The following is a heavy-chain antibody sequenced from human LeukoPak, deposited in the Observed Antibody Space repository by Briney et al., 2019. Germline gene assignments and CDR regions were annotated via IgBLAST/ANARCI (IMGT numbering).Heavy chain of an antibody. Sequence: SQTLSLTCTVPGGSISSGSYYWSWIRQPAGKGLEWIGRIYTSGSTNYNPSLKSRVTISVDTSKNQFSLKLSSVTAADTAVYYCARASMEDIVVVPAAIKWYFDLWGRGTLVTVSS. CDR2: IYTSGST. CDR3: ARASMEDIVVVPAAIKWYFDL. CDR1: GGSISSGSYY. V-gene: IGHV4-61*02. J-gene: IGHJ2*01. D-gene: IGHD2-2*01.